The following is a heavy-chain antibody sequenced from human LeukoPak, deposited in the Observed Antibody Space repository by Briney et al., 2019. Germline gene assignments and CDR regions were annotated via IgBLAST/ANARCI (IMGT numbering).Heavy chain of an antibody. CDR1: GGSFSGNY. Sequence: SETLSLTCAVYGGSFSGNYWTLIRQTPGRGLEWIGESSPTGDITGYNPSLKGRATISVDSSKKQFSLRLTSVTAADTGVYYCARGVNPGSYADYWGQGTLVTVSS. J-gene: IGHJ4*02. D-gene: IGHD1-26*01. CDR2: SSPTGDIT. CDR3: ARGVNPGSYADY. V-gene: IGHV4-34*01.